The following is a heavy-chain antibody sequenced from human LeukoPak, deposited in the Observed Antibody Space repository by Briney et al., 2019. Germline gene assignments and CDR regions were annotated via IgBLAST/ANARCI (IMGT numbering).Heavy chain of an antibody. J-gene: IGHJ4*02. CDR1: GGSISSYY. CDR3: ARVRGYCSSTSCYRGFDY. D-gene: IGHD2-2*01. CDR2: IYYSGST. Sequence: NPSETLSLTCTVSGGSISSYYWSWIRQPPGKGLEWIGYIYYSGSTNYNPSLKSRVTISVDTSKNQFSLKLSSVTAADTAVYYCARVRGYCSSTSCYRGFDYWGQGTLVTVSS. V-gene: IGHV4-59*12.